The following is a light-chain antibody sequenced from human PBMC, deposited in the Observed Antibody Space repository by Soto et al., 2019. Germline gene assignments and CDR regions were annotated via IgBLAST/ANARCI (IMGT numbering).Light chain of an antibody. CDR1: SSNIGTSYD. CDR2: GNN. J-gene: IGLJ2*01. V-gene: IGLV1-40*01. Sequence: QSVLTQPPSVSGAPGQRVTISCTGSSSNIGTSYDVHWYQQFPGTAPKLLIFGNNNRPSGVPDRFSGSKSGTSASLAITGLQVEDEAGYYCQSYDSSLSGVLFGGGTKLTVL. CDR3: QSYDSSLSGVL.